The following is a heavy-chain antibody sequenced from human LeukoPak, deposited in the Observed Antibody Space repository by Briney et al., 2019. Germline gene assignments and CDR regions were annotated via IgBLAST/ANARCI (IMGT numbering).Heavy chain of an antibody. J-gene: IGHJ4*02. CDR2: IYPGDSDT. CDR1: GYTFTNYW. Sequence: GESLKISCKGSGYTFTNYWIGWVRQMPGKGLEFMGIIYPGDSDTRYSPSFQGQVTISVDKSINTAYLQWSSLKASNSAMYYCARAGYSNRWDGVDYWGQGTLVTVSS. D-gene: IGHD2/OR15-2a*01. V-gene: IGHV5-51*01. CDR3: ARAGYSNRWDGVDY.